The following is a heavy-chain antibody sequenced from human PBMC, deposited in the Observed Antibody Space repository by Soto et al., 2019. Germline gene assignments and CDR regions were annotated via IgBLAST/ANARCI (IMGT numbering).Heavy chain of an antibody. CDR1: GGSISSYF. V-gene: IGHV4-59*01. D-gene: IGHD6-13*01. CDR2: VYYTGTT. J-gene: IGHJ4*02. CDR3: ARDLAAVPGAFDY. Sequence: QVQLQESGPGLLKPSETLSLTCTVSGGSISSYFYIWVRQPPGKGLEWIGSVYYTGTTDYNPSLKSRVTISVDTSKTQFSLNLRSVTAADTAVHYCARDLAAVPGAFDYWGRGTLVTVSS.